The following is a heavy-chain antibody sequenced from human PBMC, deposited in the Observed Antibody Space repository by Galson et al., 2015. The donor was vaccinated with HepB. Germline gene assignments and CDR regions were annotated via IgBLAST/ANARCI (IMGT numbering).Heavy chain of an antibody. CDR2: IKSKTDGGTT. CDR1: GFTFSNAW. J-gene: IGHJ4*02. Sequence: SLRLSCAASGFTFSNAWMSWVRQAPGKGLEWVGRIKSKTDGGTTDYAAPVKGRFTISRDDSKNTLYLQMNSLKTEDTAVYYCTTDLKGGKEGMRLDYWGQGTLVTVSS. CDR3: TTDLKGGKEGMRLDY. D-gene: IGHD3-16*01. V-gene: IGHV3-15*01.